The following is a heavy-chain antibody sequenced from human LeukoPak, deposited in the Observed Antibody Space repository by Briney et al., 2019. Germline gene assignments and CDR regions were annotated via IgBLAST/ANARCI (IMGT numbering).Heavy chain of an antibody. J-gene: IGHJ6*02. CDR3: ARDQAYCGGDCYLPGNYYYGMDV. CDR2: IYYSGST. V-gene: IGHV4-59*01. CDR1: GGSISSYY. D-gene: IGHD2-21*02. Sequence: SETLSLTCTVSGGSISSYYWSWIRQPPGKGLEWIGYIYYSGSTNYNPSLKSRVTTSVDTSKNQFSLKLSSVTAADTAVYYCARDQAYCGGDCYLPGNYYYGMDVWGQGTTVTVSS.